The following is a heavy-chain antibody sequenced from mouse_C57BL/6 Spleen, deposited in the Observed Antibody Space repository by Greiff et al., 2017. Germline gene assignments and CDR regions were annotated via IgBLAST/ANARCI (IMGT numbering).Heavy chain of an antibody. CDR1: GFSFNTYA. J-gene: IGHJ4*01. D-gene: IGHD2-4*01. CDR3: VRLYDYARGYAMDY. CDR2: IRSKSNNYAT. V-gene: IGHV10-1*01. Sequence: EVKVVESGGGLVQPKGSLKLSCAASGFSFNTYAMNWVRQAPGKGLEWVARIRSKSNNYATYYADSVKDRFTISRDDSESMLYLQMNNLKTEDTAMYYCVRLYDYARGYAMDYWGQGTSVTVSS.